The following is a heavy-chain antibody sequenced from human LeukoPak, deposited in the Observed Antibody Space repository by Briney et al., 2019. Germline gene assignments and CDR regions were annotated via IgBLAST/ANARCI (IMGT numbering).Heavy chain of an antibody. CDR2: IYYSGST. V-gene: IGHV4-59*01. CDR1: GGSISSYY. CDR3: AGGGQWLVYDF. J-gene: IGHJ4*02. D-gene: IGHD6-19*01. Sequence: SETLSLTCTVSGGSISSYYWSWIRQPPGKGLEWIGHIYYSGSTNYNPSLKSRVATSVDTSKNQFSPKLSSVTAADTAVYYCAGGGQWLVYDFWGQGTLVTVSS.